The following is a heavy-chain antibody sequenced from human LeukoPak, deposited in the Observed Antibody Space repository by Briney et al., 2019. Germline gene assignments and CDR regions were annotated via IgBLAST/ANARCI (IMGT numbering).Heavy chain of an antibody. Sequence: GGSLRLSCAASGFRGSGYDLNWIRQAPGKGLEWIAYISISSSNIHYADSVRGRFTISRDNANNSLHLQLSSLRVEDTAVYYCAREYYGVIFSHYLDVWGKGTTVTVSS. J-gene: IGHJ6*04. V-gene: IGHV3-11*06. CDR2: ISISSSNI. CDR1: GFRGSGYD. D-gene: IGHD3/OR15-3a*01. CDR3: AREYYGVIFSHYLDV.